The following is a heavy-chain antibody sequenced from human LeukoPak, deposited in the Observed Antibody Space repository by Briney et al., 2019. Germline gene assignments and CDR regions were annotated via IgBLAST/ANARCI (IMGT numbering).Heavy chain of an antibody. D-gene: IGHD2/OR15-2a*01. CDR2: ISSNGGST. CDR1: GFTFSSYA. Sequence: PGGSLRLSCAASGFTFSSYAMHWVRQAPGKGLEYVSAISSNGGSTYYANSVTGRFTISRDNSKNTLYLQMGSLRAEDMAVYYCARDLNSSRWGQGTLVTVSS. V-gene: IGHV3-64*01. J-gene: IGHJ4*02. CDR3: ARDLNSSR.